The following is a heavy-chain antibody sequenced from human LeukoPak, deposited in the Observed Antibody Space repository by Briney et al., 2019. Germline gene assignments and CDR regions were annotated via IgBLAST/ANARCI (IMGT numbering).Heavy chain of an antibody. CDR2: MNPNSGNT. CDR3: ARHLLRTYYYGSGRSHWFDP. D-gene: IGHD3-10*01. Sequence: ASVKVSCKASGYTFTGNYMHWVRQATGQGLEWMGWMNPNSGNTGYAQKFQGRVTMTRNTSISTAYMELSSLRSEDTAVYYCARHLLRTYYYGSGRSHWFDPWGQGTLVTVSS. J-gene: IGHJ5*02. V-gene: IGHV1-8*02. CDR1: GYTFTGNY.